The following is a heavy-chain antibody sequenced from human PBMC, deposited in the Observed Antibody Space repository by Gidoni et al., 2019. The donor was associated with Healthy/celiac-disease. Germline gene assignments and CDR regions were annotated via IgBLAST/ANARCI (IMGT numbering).Heavy chain of an antibody. CDR3: ARVYGDYGVPQGGMDV. Sequence: QVQLQESGPGLVKPSETLSLTCTVSGGSLSSYYWSWIRQPPGKGLEWIGYIYYSGSTNYNPYLKSRVTISVDTSKNQFSRKLSSVTAADTAVYYCARVYGDYGVPQGGMDVWGQGTTVTVSS. CDR2: IYYSGST. D-gene: IGHD4-17*01. V-gene: IGHV4-59*01. J-gene: IGHJ6*02. CDR1: GGSLSSYY.